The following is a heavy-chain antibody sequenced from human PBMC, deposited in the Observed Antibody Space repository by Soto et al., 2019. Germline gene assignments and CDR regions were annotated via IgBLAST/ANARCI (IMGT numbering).Heavy chain of an antibody. D-gene: IGHD6-19*01. J-gene: IGHJ4*02. Sequence: QVQLVESGGGVVHPGRSLRLSCAASGFTFTTYGMHWVRQAPGKGLEWVAIIWYDGSYKYYADSVKGRFTISRDISNYTLQRQTNRQRHEDTAVYYCARASSRGWYYFFSDYWAQGPLVTVSA. CDR1: GFTFTTYG. V-gene: IGHV3-33*01. CDR3: ARASSRGWYYFFSDY. CDR2: IWYDGSYK.